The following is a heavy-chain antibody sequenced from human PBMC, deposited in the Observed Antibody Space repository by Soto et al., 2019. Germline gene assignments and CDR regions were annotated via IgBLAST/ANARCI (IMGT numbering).Heavy chain of an antibody. D-gene: IGHD2-21*02. CDR1: GGSISGYY. Sequence: PSETLSLTCTVSGGSISGYYWSWIRQPPGKGLEWIGYMYNTGSTVYNPSFKSRDTISVDTSKNQFSLKLNSVTAAATAVYYCARDLWGYCGTDCYPLDVWGQGTTVTVSS. J-gene: IGHJ6*02. CDR3: ARDLWGYCGTDCYPLDV. CDR2: MYNTGST. V-gene: IGHV4-59*01.